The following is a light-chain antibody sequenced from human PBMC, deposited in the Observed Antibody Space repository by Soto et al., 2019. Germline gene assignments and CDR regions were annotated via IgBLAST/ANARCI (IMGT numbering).Light chain of an antibody. CDR3: QQYENLPYT. CDR1: QVISND. J-gene: IGKJ2*01. CDR2: DIS. Sequence: DIQMTQSASSLSASVGDRVTITCQASQVISNDLNWYQQKPGKAPKLLIYDISTLEIGVPSRFSGSGSGTDFTFTITGLQPEDIATYYCQQYENLPYTFGQGTKLEIK. V-gene: IGKV1-33*01.